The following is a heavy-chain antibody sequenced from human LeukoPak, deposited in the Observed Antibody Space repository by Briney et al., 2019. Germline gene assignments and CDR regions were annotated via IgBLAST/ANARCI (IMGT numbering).Heavy chain of an antibody. D-gene: IGHD1-7*01. CDR1: GFTFSSYA. J-gene: IGHJ4*02. CDR2: ISGSGGRA. V-gene: IGHV3-23*01. Sequence: AGGSLRLSCAASGFTFSSYAMSWVRQAPGKGLEWVSVISGSGGRAYYADSVRGRFTISRDNSKNTLYLQMNSLRVEDTAVYYCAKEGGETGTILGSFDYWGQGTLVTVSS. CDR3: AKEGGETGTILGSFDY.